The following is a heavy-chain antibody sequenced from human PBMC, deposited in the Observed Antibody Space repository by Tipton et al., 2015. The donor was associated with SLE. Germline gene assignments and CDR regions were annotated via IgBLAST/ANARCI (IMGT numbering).Heavy chain of an antibody. CDR3: AREGEVGAISY. J-gene: IGHJ4*02. V-gene: IGHV4-38-2*02. CDR2: IYHSGCT. D-gene: IGHD1-26*01. CDR1: GYSISSGYY. Sequence: TLSLTCAVSGYSISSGYYWGWVRQSPVKGLEWIGSIYHSGCTYYNPSLKSRVTISVDTSKNQFSLKLSSVTAADTAVYYCAREGEVGAISYWGQGTLVTVSS.